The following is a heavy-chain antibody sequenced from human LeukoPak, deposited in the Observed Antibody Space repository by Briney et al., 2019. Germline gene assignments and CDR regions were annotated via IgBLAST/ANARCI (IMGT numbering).Heavy chain of an antibody. CDR1: GYTLTELS. D-gene: IGHD3-9*01. Sequence: GASVKVSCKVSGYTLTELSMHWVRQAPGKGLEWMGGFDPEDGETIYAQKFQGRVTMTEDTSTDTAYMELSSLRSEDTAVYYCARDLDILTGYYKPNNWFDPWGQGTLVTVSS. J-gene: IGHJ5*02. CDR2: FDPEDGET. CDR3: ARDLDILTGYYKPNNWFDP. V-gene: IGHV1-24*01.